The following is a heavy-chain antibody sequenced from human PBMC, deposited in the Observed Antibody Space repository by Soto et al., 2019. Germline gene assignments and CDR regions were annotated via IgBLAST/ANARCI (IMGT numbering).Heavy chain of an antibody. CDR3: AKDVESYGPFSLVDYGMDV. Sequence: SLRLSCAASGFTFSSYAMSWVRQAPGKGLEWVSAISGSGGSTYYADSVKGRFTISRDNSKNTLYLQMNSLRAEDTAVYYCAKDVESYGPFSLVDYGMDVWGQGTTVTVSS. CDR2: ISGSGGST. J-gene: IGHJ6*02. V-gene: IGHV3-23*01. D-gene: IGHD5-18*01. CDR1: GFTFSSYA.